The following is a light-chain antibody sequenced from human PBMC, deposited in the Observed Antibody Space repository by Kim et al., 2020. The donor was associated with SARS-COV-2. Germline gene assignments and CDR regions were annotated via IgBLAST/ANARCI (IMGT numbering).Light chain of an antibody. V-gene: IGLV2-23*02. J-gene: IGLJ2*01. CDR3: CSSYATSSTFV. CDR1: SSEFGGYNH. Sequence: SITISCTGSSSEFGGYNHVSWYQHHPGKAPKVIIYEVTKRPSGISNRFSGSKSGNTASLTISGLLPEDEGDYYCCSSYATSSTFVFGGGTQLTVL. CDR2: EVT.